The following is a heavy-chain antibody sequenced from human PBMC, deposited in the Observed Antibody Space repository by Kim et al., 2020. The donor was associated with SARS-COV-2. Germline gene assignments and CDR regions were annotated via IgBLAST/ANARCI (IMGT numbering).Heavy chain of an antibody. J-gene: IGHJ4*02. V-gene: IGHV3-23*03. CDR2: IYSGGSST. CDR1: GFTFSSYA. Sequence: GGSLRLSCAASGFTFSSYAMSWVRQAPGKGLEWVSVIYSGGSSTYYADSVKGRFTISRDNSKNTLYLRMNSLRAEDTAVYYCAKGSTWFGELLPFDYWGQGTLVTVSS. D-gene: IGHD3-10*01. CDR3: AKGSTWFGELLPFDY.